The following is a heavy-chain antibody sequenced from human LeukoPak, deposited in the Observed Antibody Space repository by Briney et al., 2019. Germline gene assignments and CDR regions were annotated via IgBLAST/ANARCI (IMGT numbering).Heavy chain of an antibody. D-gene: IGHD2-2*01. CDR1: GGSFSGYY. V-gene: IGHV4-34*01. Sequence: SETLSLTCAVYGGSFSGYYWSWIRQPPGKGLEWIGEINHSGSTNYNPSLKSRVTISVDTSKNQFSLKLSSVTAADTAVYYCAGAIVVVPAAIRYYMDVWGKGTTVTVSS. CDR2: INHSGST. CDR3: AGAIVVVPAAIRYYMDV. J-gene: IGHJ6*03.